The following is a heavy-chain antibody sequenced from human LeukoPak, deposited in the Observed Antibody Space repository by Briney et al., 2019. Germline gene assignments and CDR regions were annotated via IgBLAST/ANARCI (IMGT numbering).Heavy chain of an antibody. CDR1: GFTFSSYW. CDR3: ARGARGYYYDSSGYPFDY. D-gene: IGHD3-22*01. V-gene: IGHV3-7*01. J-gene: IGHJ4*02. CDR2: IKQDGSEK. Sequence: GGSLRLSCAASGFTFSSYWMSWVRQAPGKGLEWVANIKQDGSEKYYVDSVKGRFTISRDNAKNSLYLQMNSLRAEDTAVYYCARGARGYYYDSSGYPFDYWGQGTLVTVSS.